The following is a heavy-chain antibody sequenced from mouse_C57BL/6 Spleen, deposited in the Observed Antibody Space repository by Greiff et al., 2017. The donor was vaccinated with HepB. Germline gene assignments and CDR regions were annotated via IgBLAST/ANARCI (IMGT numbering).Heavy chain of an antibody. CDR1: GFTFSSYA. Sequence: EVQLQESGGGLVKPGGSLKLSCAASGFTFSSYAMSWVRQTPEKRLEWVATISDGGSYTYYPDNVKGRFTISRDNAKNNLYLQMSHLKSEDTAMYYCAREGYSKPRAMDYWGQGTSVTVSS. CDR3: AREGYSKPRAMDY. CDR2: ISDGGSYT. V-gene: IGHV5-4*01. D-gene: IGHD2-5*01. J-gene: IGHJ4*01.